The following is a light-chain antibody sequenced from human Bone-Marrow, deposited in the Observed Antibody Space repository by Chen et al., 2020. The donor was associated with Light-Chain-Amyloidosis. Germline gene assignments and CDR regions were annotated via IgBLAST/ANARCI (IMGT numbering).Light chain of an antibody. Sequence: NFMLTQPHSVSESPGKTVIISCTRSSGSIATNYVQWYQQRPGSSPTTVIYEDDQRPSWVPDRFSGSLDRSSNAASLTISGLKTEDEADYYCQSYQGSSQGVFGGGTKLTVL. V-gene: IGLV6-57*01. CDR2: EDD. J-gene: IGLJ3*02. CDR1: SGSIATNY. CDR3: QSYQGSSQGV.